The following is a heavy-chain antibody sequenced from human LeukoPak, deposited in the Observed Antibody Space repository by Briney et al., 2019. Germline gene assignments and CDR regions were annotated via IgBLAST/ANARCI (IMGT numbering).Heavy chain of an antibody. D-gene: IGHD6-19*01. Sequence: PSETLSLTCTVSGDSITGFYWNWIRQPPGKGLEWIGYIHYSGCTNYNPSLKSRVSISVDTSKTQFSLKLSSVTAADTAVYYCARGGSGWLGDAFDIWGQGTMVTVSS. V-gene: IGHV4-59*08. CDR1: GDSITGFY. J-gene: IGHJ3*02. CDR2: IHYSGCT. CDR3: ARGGSGWLGDAFDI.